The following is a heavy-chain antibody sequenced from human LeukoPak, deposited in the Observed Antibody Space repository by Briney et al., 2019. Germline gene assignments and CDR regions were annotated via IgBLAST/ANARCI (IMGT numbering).Heavy chain of an antibody. J-gene: IGHJ6*03. CDR3: ARLKEYYYDGDYYYMDV. Sequence: ASVKVSCKASGYTFTSYDINWVRQATGQGLEWMGWMNPNSGNTGYAQKFQGRVTITRNTSISTAYMELSSLRSEDTAVYYCARLKEYYYDGDYYYMDVWGKGTTVTVSS. D-gene: IGHD3-22*01. CDR2: MNPNSGNT. CDR1: GYTFTSYD. V-gene: IGHV1-8*03.